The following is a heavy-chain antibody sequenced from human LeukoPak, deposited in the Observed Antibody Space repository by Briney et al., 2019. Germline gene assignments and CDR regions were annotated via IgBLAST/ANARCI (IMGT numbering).Heavy chain of an antibody. D-gene: IGHD4-11*01. Sequence: SVTVSCTASGGTFSSYAISWVRQAPGQGLEWMGRIIPILGIANYAQKFQGRVTITADKSTSTAYMELSSLRSEDTAVYYCARPGDYSNGYYFDYWGQGTLVTVSS. CDR2: IIPILGIA. CDR3: ARPGDYSNGYYFDY. CDR1: GGTFSSYA. V-gene: IGHV1-69*04. J-gene: IGHJ4*02.